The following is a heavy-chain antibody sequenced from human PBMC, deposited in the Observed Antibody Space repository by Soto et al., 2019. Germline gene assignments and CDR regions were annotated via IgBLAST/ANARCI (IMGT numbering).Heavy chain of an antibody. CDR3: AGDLGVGAASDY. J-gene: IGHJ4*02. D-gene: IGHD1-26*01. V-gene: IGHV1-3*01. CDR1: GYTFTSYA. Sequence: QVQLVQSGAEVKKPGASVKVSCKASGYTFTSYAMHWVRQAPGQRLEWMGWINAGNGNTKYSQKFQGRVTITRDTPASTAYMELSSLRSEDTAVYYCAGDLGVGAASDYWGQGTLVTVSS. CDR2: INAGNGNT.